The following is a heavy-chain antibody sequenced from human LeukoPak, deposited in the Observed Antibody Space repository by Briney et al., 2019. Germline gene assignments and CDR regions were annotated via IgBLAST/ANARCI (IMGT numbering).Heavy chain of an antibody. J-gene: IGHJ4*02. CDR1: GDSVSSINGA. D-gene: IGHD6-19*01. CDR2: TYFRSRWYN. V-gene: IGHV6-1*01. Sequence: QTLSLTCAISGDSVSSINGAWNWIRQSPSRGLEWLGRTYFRSRWYNEFAESLKGRMTIDPDTSKNQYPLQLTSVTPEDTAVYYCARVLGNTGWYTFDYWGQGTLVTVSS. CDR3: ARVLGNTGWYTFDY.